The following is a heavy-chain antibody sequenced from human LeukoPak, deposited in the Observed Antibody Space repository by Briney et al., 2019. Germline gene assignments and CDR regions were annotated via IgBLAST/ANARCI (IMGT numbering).Heavy chain of an antibody. D-gene: IGHD4/OR15-4a*01. CDR3: ARDRLGLYYFDY. J-gene: IGHJ4*02. CDR1: GFTFSSYW. CDR2: INSDGSST. V-gene: IGHV3-74*01. Sequence: GGSLRLSCAASGFTFSSYWMHWVRQGPGKGLVWVSRINSDGSSTSYADSVKGRFTISRDNAKNTLYLQMNSLRAEDTAVYYCARDRLGLYYFDYWGQGTLVTVSS.